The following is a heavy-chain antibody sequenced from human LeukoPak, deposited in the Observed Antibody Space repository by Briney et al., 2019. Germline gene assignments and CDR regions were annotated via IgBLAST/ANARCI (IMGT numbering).Heavy chain of an antibody. J-gene: IGHJ4*02. CDR3: VNQISGWVY. CDR1: GFTFSTLP. CDR2: SSSNGGST. Sequence: PGGSLRLSCSASGFTFSTLPMHWVRQAPGKGLEYVSGSSSNGGSTYYADSAKGRFIIFRDNSKNTLYLQMSSLRPEDTAVYYCVNQISGWVYWGQGTLVTVSS. V-gene: IGHV3-64D*06. D-gene: IGHD6-19*01.